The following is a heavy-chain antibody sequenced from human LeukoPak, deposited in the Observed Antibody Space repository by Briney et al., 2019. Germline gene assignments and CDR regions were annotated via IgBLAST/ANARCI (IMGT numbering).Heavy chain of an antibody. V-gene: IGHV4-4*07. J-gene: IGHJ4*02. D-gene: IGHD2-15*01. Sequence: SETLSLTCTVSDGSISSYYWSWIRQPAGKGLEWIGRIYTSGSTNYNPSLKSRVTMSVDTSKNQFSPKLSSVTAADTAVYYCARSQCSAGTCPFDYWGQGTLVTVPS. CDR3: ARSQCSAGTCPFDY. CDR2: IYTSGST. CDR1: DGSISSYY.